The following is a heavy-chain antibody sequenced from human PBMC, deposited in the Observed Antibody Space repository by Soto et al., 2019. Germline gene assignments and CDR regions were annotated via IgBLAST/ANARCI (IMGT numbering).Heavy chain of an antibody. CDR3: ARLWAGYCFCGSCRAPAPKDT. D-gene: IGHD2-15*01. CDR1: GGTFSSHT. CDR2: IIPILGIA. Sequence: SVKVSCKASGGTFSSHTISWVRQAPGQGLEWMGRIIPILGIANYAQKFQGRVTITADKSTSTAYMELSSLRSEDTAVYYCARLWAGYCFCGSCRAPAPKDTCGQGTLVPVSS. V-gene: IGHV1-69*02. J-gene: IGHJ1*01.